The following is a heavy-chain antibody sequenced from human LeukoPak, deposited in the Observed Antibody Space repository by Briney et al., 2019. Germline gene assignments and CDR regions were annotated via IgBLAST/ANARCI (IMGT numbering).Heavy chain of an antibody. CDR2: IYYSGST. Sequence: SETLSLTCTVSGGSISSSSYYWGWIRQPPGKGLEWIGSIYYSGSTYYNPSLKSRVTISVDTSKNQFSLKLSSVTAADTAVYYCARPRYSSGWTPPWDAFDIWGQGTMVTVSS. D-gene: IGHD6-19*01. CDR1: GGSISSSSYY. J-gene: IGHJ3*02. V-gene: IGHV4-39*01. CDR3: ARPRYSSGWTPPWDAFDI.